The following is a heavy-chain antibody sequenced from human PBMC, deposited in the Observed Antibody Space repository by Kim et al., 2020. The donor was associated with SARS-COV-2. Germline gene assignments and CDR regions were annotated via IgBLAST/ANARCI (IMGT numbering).Heavy chain of an antibody. J-gene: IGHJ4*01. Sequence: SETLSLTCAVYGEPFGHYFWHWGRQAPGKGLEWIGEGKENGVTNSNPSLKSRATISADTSQNPFSLKLNSVTAADTAVYYCAIDPYAGGVYRDTFGYWA. D-gene: IGHD3-16*02. CDR1: GEPFGHYF. CDR2: GKENGVT. V-gene: IGHV4-34*01. CDR3: AIDPYAGGVYRDTFGY.